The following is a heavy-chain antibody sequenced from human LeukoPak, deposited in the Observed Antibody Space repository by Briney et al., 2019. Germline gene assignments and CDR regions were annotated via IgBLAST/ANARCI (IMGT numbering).Heavy chain of an antibody. CDR2: IRMKASGATT. CDR1: GFTFVDYA. V-gene: IGHV3-49*03. J-gene: IGHJ4*02. D-gene: IGHD4-17*01. CDR3: TREAGDRVDY. Sequence: GGSLRLSCTASGFTFVDYAMSWFRQAPGKGLEWVGFIRMKASGATTEYAASVKGRFTMSRDDSKNTAFLQMNSLKTEDTAVYYCTREAGDRVDYWGQGTLVIVSS.